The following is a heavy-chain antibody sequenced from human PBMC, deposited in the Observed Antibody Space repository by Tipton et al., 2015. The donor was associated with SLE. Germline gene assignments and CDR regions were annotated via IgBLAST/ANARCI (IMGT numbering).Heavy chain of an antibody. CDR2: LYYRGST. D-gene: IGHD1-7*01. J-gene: IGHJ4*02. CDR1: GGSINNSSYY. Sequence: GSLRLSCTVSGGSINNSSYYWAWIRQPPGKGLEWVGNLYYRGSTYYNPSLKSRVTISADRSKNHFSLRLTSVTAADTAIYYCARRGNLLGTWGQGTLVTVSS. V-gene: IGHV4-39*02. CDR3: ARRGNLLGT.